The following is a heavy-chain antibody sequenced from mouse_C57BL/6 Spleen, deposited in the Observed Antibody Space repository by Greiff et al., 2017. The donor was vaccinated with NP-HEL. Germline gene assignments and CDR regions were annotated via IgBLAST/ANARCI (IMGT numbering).Heavy chain of an antibody. V-gene: IGHV5-6*01. CDR1: GFTFSSYG. D-gene: IGHD4-1*01. CDR3: ARHESGGYYFDY. CDR2: ISSGGSYT. Sequence: EVQLVESGGDLVKPGGSLKLSCAASGFTFSSYGMSWVRQTPDKRLEWVATISSGGSYTYYPDSVKGRFPISRDNAKNTLYLQMSSLKSEDTAMYYCARHESGGYYFDYWGQGTTLTVSS. J-gene: IGHJ2*01.